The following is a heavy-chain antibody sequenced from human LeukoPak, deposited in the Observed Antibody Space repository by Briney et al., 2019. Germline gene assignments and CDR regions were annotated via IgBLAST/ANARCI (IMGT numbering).Heavy chain of an antibody. V-gene: IGHV3-33*01. D-gene: IGHD5-12*01. CDR2: IWYDGSNK. Sequence: GGSLRLSCAASGFTFSSYGMHWVRQAPGKGLEWVAVIWYDGSNKYYADSVKGRFTISRDNSKNTQYLQMNSLRAEDTAVYYCARGSGYSGYDAVDYWGQGTLVTVSS. CDR3: ARGSGYSGYDAVDY. J-gene: IGHJ4*02. CDR1: GFTFSSYG.